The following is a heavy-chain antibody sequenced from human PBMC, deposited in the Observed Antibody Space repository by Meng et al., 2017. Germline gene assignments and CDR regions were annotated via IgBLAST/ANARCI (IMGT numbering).Heavy chain of an antibody. CDR1: GGTFSSYA. V-gene: IGHV1-69*01. CDR3: ARERLDYYDSSGYYLGGFDY. CDR2: IIPIFGTA. D-gene: IGHD3-22*01. Sequence: QVQLGQAGAEVKKPGSSVKVSCKASGGTFSSYAISWVRQAPGQGLEWMGGIIPIFGTANYAQKFQGRVTITADESTSTAYMELSSLRSEDTAVYYCARERLDYYDSSGYYLGGFDYWGQGTLVTVSS. J-gene: IGHJ4*02.